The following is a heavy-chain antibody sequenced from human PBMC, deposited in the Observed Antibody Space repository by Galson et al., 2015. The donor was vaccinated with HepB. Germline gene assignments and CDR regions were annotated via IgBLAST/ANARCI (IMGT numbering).Heavy chain of an antibody. J-gene: IGHJ5*02. CDR3: ARAHYYDSSGYIFDP. V-gene: IGHV5-10-1*01. CDR1: GYSFTSYW. CDR2: IDPSDSYT. Sequence: QSGAEVKKPGESLRISCKGSGYSFTSYWITWVRQMPGKGLEWMGRIDPSDSYTNYSPSFQGHVTISADKSISTAYLQWSSLKASDTAMYYCARAHYYDSSGYIFDPWGQGTLVTVSS. D-gene: IGHD3-22*01.